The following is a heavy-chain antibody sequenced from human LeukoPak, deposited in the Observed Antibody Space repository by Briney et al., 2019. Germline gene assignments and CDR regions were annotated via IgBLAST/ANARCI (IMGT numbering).Heavy chain of an antibody. CDR2: ISNNGRTT. J-gene: IGHJ4*02. Sequence: PGGSLRLSCSASGFTFSSYAMHWVRQASGKGLEYVSAISNNGRTTYYPDSVKGRFTISRDNSKNTLYLQMASLRAEDTAVYYCVTGSEAYCDSKSDYWGQGTLVTVSS. D-gene: IGHD3-22*01. V-gene: IGHV3-64D*09. CDR3: VTGSEAYCDSKSDY. CDR1: GFTFSSYA.